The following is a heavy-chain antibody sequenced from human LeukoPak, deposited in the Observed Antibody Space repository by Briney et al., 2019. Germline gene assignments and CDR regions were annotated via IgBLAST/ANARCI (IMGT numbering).Heavy chain of an antibody. Sequence: SETLSLTCTVSGGSISSYYWSWIRQPPGKGLEWIGYIYYNGNTNYNPSPNYNPSLKSRVTISIDTSKNQFSLKLSSVTAADTAVYYCAAESERWLVRSWGQGTLVTVSS. V-gene: IGHV4-59*01. CDR1: GGSISSYY. CDR2: IYYNGNT. CDR3: AAESERWLVRS. D-gene: IGHD6-19*01. J-gene: IGHJ4*02.